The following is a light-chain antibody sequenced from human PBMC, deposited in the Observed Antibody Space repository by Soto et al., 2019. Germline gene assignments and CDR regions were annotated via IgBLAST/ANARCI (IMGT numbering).Light chain of an antibody. CDR1: SSDVGLYDY. J-gene: IGLJ1*01. Sequence: QSVLAQPASVSGSPGQSITISCTGTSSDVGLYDYVSWYQQRPGKAPELLIHLTNRPSGVSDRFSGSKSGNKASLTISNLEAEDESDYYCGSYTSTDTPFVFGTGTKVTVL. CDR3: GSYTSTDTPFV. CDR2: LT. V-gene: IGLV2-14*01.